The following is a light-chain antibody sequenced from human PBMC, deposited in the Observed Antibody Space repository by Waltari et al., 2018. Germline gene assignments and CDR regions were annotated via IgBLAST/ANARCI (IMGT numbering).Light chain of an antibody. CDR3: QQYDNYWT. J-gene: IGKJ1*01. CDR2: KAS. V-gene: IGKV1-5*03. Sequence: DIQMTQSPSTLSASIGDRVTITCRANQSITNWLSWYQQKPGKAPKLLIYKASNLESVVPSRFSGSGSGKEFTLTISSLQPDDFATYYCQQYDNYWTFGQGTKVEIK. CDR1: QSITNW.